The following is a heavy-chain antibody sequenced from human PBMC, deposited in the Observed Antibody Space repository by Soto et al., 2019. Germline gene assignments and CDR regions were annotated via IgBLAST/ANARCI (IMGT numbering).Heavy chain of an antibody. CDR1: GFTFSSYG. V-gene: IGHV3-33*01. Sequence: GGSLRLSCAASGFTFSSYGMHWVRQAPGKGLEWVAVIWYDGSNKYYADSVKGRFTISRDNSKNTLYLQMNSLRAEDTAVYYCARSIEQQLVYDGMDVWGQGTTVTVSS. CDR2: IWYDGSNK. CDR3: ARSIEQQLVYDGMDV. J-gene: IGHJ6*02. D-gene: IGHD6-13*01.